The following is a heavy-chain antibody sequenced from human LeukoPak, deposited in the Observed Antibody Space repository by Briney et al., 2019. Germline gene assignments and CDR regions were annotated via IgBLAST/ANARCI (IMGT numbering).Heavy chain of an antibody. CDR3: AKYREQLAPLGWFDP. Sequence: GESLTLSCAASGFTFSDARMSWVRQAPGKGLEWVSVISSSGGSTYYADSVQGRFTISRDKSKNTLYLQMSSLSAEDTAVYYCAKYREQLAPLGWFDPWGQGTLVTVSS. D-gene: IGHD6-6*01. CDR1: GFTFSDAR. J-gene: IGHJ5*02. CDR2: ISSSGGST. V-gene: IGHV3-23*01.